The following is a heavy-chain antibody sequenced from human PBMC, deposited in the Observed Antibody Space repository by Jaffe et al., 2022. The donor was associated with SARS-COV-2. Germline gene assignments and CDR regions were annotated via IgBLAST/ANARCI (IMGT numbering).Heavy chain of an antibody. D-gene: IGHD1-1*01. V-gene: IGHV3-74*01. J-gene: IGHJ2*01. CDR2: ISPDGSTT. CDR3: GRRSVHGGNWYFDL. Sequence: DVQLVESGGGSVQPGGSLRLSCAASGFTLSGYWMHWVRQVPGKGLVWVSRISPDGSTTNYADSVKGRFTISRDNAKNTLYLQMNSLRAEDTAVFYCGRRSVHGGNWYFDLWGRGTLVTVSS. CDR1: GFTLSGYW.